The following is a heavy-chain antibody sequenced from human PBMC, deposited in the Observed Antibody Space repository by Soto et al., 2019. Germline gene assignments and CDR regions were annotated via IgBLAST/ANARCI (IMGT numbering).Heavy chain of an antibody. CDR2: IYPGDSDT. CDR1: GYSFTSYC. J-gene: IGHJ6*02. CDR3: ATYSSSWYGLRFGYRYGMDV. D-gene: IGHD6-13*01. Sequence: PGESLKISCKGSGYSFTSYCIGWVRQMPGKGLEWMGIIYPGDSDTRYSPSFQGQVTISADKSISTAYLQWSSLKASDTAMYYCATYSSSWYGLRFGYRYGMDVWGQGTTVTVSS. V-gene: IGHV5-51*01.